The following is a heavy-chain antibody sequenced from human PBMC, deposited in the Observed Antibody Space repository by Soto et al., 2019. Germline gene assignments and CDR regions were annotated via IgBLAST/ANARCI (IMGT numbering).Heavy chain of an antibody. CDR2: ISYDGSNK. Sequence: GGSLRLSCAASGFTFSSYGMHWVRQAPGKGLEWVAVISYDGSNKYYADSVKGRFTISRDNSKNTLYLQMNSLRAEDTAVYYCATGGIQLWLLYWGQGTLVTVSS. CDR3: ATGGIQLWLLY. J-gene: IGHJ4*02. D-gene: IGHD5-18*01. CDR1: GFTFSSYG. V-gene: IGHV3-30*03.